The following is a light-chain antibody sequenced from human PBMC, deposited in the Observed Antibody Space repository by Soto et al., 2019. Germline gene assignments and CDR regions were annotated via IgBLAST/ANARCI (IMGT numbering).Light chain of an antibody. Sequence: SVLTQPPSASGSPGQSVTISCTGTSSDIGGYNYVSWYQQHPGKAPKLMIYEVSKRPSGVPDRFSGSKSGSTASLTVSGLQAEDEADYYCSSYAGSNNYVFGSGTKVTVL. J-gene: IGLJ1*01. CDR3: SSYAGSNNYV. V-gene: IGLV2-8*01. CDR1: SSDIGGYNY. CDR2: EVS.